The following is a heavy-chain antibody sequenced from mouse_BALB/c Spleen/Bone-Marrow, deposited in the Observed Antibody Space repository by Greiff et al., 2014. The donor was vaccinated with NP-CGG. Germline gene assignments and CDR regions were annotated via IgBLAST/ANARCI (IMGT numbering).Heavy chain of an antibody. Sequence: EVQLVESGGGLVQPGGSRKLSCAASGFTFSSFGMHWVRQAPKKGLEWVAYISSGSSTIYYADTVKGRFTISRDNPKNTLFLQMTSLRSEDTAMYYCARSWEYLDVWGAGTTVTVSS. CDR2: ISSGSSTI. CDR1: GFTFSSFG. CDR3: ARSWEYLDV. D-gene: IGHD4-1*01. J-gene: IGHJ1*01. V-gene: IGHV5-17*02.